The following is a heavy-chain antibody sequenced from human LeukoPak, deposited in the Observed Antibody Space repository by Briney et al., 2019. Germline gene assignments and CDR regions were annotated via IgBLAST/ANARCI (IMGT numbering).Heavy chain of an antibody. Sequence: ASVKVSCKASGYTFTSYYMHWVRQAPGQGLEWMGIINPSGGSTSYAQKFQGRVTMTRDTSTSTVYMEPSSLRSEDTAVYYCARDPYNSGDRVGYYFDYWGQGTLVTVSS. CDR2: INPSGGST. D-gene: IGHD1-20*01. CDR3: ARDPYNSGDRVGYYFDY. V-gene: IGHV1-46*01. CDR1: GYTFTSYY. J-gene: IGHJ4*02.